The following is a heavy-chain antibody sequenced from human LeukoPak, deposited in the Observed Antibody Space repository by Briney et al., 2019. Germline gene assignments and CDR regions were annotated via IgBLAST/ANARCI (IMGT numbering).Heavy chain of an antibody. V-gene: IGHV3-73*01. J-gene: IGHJ4*02. CDR2: IRSKANSYAT. Sequence: GGSLRLSCAASGFTFSGSAMHWVRQASGKGLEWVGRIRSKANSYATAYAASVKGRFTISRDDSKNTAYLQMNSLRVEDTAVYYCARGEDRSGWYFDYWGQGTLVTVSS. CDR1: GFTFSGSA. D-gene: IGHD6-19*01. CDR3: ARGEDRSGWYFDY.